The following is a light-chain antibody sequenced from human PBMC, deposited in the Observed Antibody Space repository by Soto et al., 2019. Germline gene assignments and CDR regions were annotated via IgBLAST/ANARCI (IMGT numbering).Light chain of an antibody. Sequence: IQLTQSPSSLSASVGDRVTITCRASQGISSYLAWYQQKPGKAPKLLIYAASTLQSGVPSRFSGSGSGTDFTLTISSLQPEDFAVYYCQQYKNWPLTFGGGTKVDIK. CDR1: QGISSY. CDR3: QQYKNWPLT. V-gene: IGKV1-9*01. CDR2: AAS. J-gene: IGKJ4*01.